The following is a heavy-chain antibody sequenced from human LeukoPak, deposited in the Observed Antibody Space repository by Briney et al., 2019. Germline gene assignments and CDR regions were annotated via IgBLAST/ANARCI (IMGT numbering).Heavy chain of an antibody. CDR2: IKQDGSEK. CDR3: ASGLELDY. V-gene: IGHV3-7*03. J-gene: IGHJ4*02. CDR1: GFTFRSYW. Sequence: GGSLRLSCAASGFTFRSYWMRWVRQAPGKGLEWVANIKQDGSEKNYVDSVKGRFTISRDNAKNSLYLQMNSMRAEDTAVYYCASGLELDYWGQGTLVTVSS.